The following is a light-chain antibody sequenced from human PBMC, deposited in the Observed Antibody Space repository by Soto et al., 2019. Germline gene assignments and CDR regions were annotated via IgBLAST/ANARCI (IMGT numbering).Light chain of an antibody. CDR2: DGS. J-gene: IGKJ5*01. V-gene: IGKV3-11*01. CDR3: QKRTRWPMT. Sequence: ELVLTQSSATVCVSPVARVTVSGRASQSLHSFLNWYQQRPGQAPRPLIYDGSKRAAGVPDRISGDGSGTDYTLTISSLEPEDFAVYYCQKRTRWPMTCGKGTRRAI. CDR1: QSLHSF.